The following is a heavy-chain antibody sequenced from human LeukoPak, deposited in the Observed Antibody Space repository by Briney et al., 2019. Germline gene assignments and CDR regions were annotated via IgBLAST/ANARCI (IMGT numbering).Heavy chain of an antibody. Sequence: SVKVSCKASGYTFTSYDINWVRQAPGQGLEWMGGIIPIFGTANYAQKFQGRVTITADESTSTAYMELSSLRSEDTAVYYCAREPTTAPDAFDIWGQGTMVTVSS. CDR1: GYTFTSYD. D-gene: IGHD4-17*01. CDR3: AREPTTAPDAFDI. V-gene: IGHV1-69*13. CDR2: IIPIFGTA. J-gene: IGHJ3*02.